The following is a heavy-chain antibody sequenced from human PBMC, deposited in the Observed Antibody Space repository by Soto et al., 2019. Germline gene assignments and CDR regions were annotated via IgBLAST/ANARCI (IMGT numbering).Heavy chain of an antibody. CDR3: ARFGRPNWGYDFWSGPLDV. Sequence: GGSLRLSCAASGFSFSDYYMTWIRQAPGKGQEWVSYISPSSSDTNYADSVKGRFTISRDNAKNSLYVQMNSLRAEDTAVYYCARFGRPNWGYDFWSGPLDVWGQGTTVTVSS. V-gene: IGHV3-11*06. D-gene: IGHD3-3*01. CDR2: ISPSSSDT. CDR1: GFSFSDYY. J-gene: IGHJ6*02.